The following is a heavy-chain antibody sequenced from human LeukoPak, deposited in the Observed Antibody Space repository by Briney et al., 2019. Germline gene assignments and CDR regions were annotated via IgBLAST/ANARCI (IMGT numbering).Heavy chain of an antibody. CDR3: ARAYGYYGMDV. CDR2: IWYDGSNK. J-gene: IGHJ6*02. CDR1: GFTFSSYG. V-gene: IGHV3-33*01. Sequence: GGSLRLSCAASGFTFSSYGMHWVRQAPGKGLEWVAVIWYDGSNKYYADSVKGRFTISRDNSKNTLYLQMNSLRAEDTAVYYCARAYGYYGMDVWGQGTTVTVSS. D-gene: IGHD3-10*01.